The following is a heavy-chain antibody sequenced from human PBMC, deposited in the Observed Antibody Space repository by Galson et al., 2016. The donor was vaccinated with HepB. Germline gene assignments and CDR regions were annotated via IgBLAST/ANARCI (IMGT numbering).Heavy chain of an antibody. CDR2: ISGRGGST. CDR1: GFIVSNNY. J-gene: IGHJ4*02. D-gene: IGHD3-9*01. CDR3: AREGGFDWFIDY. V-gene: IGHV3-23*01. Sequence: SLRLSCAVSGFIVSNNYMIWVRQAPGKGLEWVSAISGRGGSTYYADSVKGRFTISRDNSEDTLYLQMNSLRDEDTAVYYCAREGGFDWFIDYWGQGTLVTVSS.